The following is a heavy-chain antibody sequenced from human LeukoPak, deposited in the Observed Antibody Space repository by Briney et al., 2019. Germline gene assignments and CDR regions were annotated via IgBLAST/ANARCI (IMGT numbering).Heavy chain of an antibody. CDR3: ARDNGAFDI. CDR1: VGSVSSGSYY. J-gene: IGHJ3*02. V-gene: IGHV4-61*01. CDR2: IYYSGST. Sequence: SETLSLTCTVSVGSVSSGSYYWSWIRQPPGKGLEWIGYIYYSGSTNYNPSLKSRVTISVDTSKNQFSLKLSSVTAADTAVYYCARDNGAFDIWGQGTMVTVSS.